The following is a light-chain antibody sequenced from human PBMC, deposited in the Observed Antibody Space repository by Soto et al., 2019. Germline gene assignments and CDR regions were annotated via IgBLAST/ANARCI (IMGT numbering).Light chain of an antibody. V-gene: IGKV3-20*01. CDR1: QSASVNS. Sequence: EIVLTQSPGTLSLSPGERATLSCRASQSASVNSLAWYQQKGGQAPRLLIYAASTRATGVPDRFSGSGSGTDFTLTISRLEPEDFAVYYCQQYGSSPITFGQGTRLEIK. J-gene: IGKJ5*01. CDR3: QQYGSSPIT. CDR2: AAS.